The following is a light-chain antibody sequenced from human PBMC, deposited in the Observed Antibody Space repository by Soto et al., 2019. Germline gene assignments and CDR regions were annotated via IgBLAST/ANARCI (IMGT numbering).Light chain of an antibody. CDR2: EVS. V-gene: IGLV2-8*01. Sequence: QSALTQPHSASGSPGQSVTISCTGPSSDVGAYKYVSWYPQYPGKAPKLMIYEVSKRPSGVPDRFSGSKSGNTASLAVSGRQAEDEADYYCTSDVGSNIWVFGGGTKLTVL. J-gene: IGLJ3*02. CDR1: SSDVGAYKY. CDR3: TSDVGSNIWV.